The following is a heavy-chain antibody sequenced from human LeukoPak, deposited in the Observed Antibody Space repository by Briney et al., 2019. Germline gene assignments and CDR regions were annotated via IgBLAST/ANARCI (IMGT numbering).Heavy chain of an antibody. V-gene: IGHV3-48*03. CDR2: ISSSGSTI. CDR1: GFTFSSYE. Sequence: GGSLRLSCAASGFTFSSYEMNWVRQAPGKGLEWVSYISSSGSTIYYADSVKGRFTISRDNAKNSLYLQMNSLRAEDTAVYYCARDLGVEQWRYYYYYMDVWGKGTTVTASS. J-gene: IGHJ6*03. CDR3: ARDLGVEQWRYYYYYMDV. D-gene: IGHD6-19*01.